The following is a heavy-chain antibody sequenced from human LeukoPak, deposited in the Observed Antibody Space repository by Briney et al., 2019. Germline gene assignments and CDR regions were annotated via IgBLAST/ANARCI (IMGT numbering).Heavy chain of an antibody. CDR2: ISSSSSYI. CDR3: ARDKGLRRDGYNIN. J-gene: IGHJ4*02. CDR1: GFTFSSYS. V-gene: IGHV3-21*01. Sequence: GGSLRLSCAASGFTFSSYSMNWVRQAPGKGLEWVSSISSSSSYIYYADSAKGRFTISRDNAKNSLYLQMNSLRAEDTAVYYCARDKGLRRDGYNINWGQGTLVTVSS. D-gene: IGHD5-24*01.